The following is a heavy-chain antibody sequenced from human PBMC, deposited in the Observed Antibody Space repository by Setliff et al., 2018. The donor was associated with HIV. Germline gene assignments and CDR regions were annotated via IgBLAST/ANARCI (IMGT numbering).Heavy chain of an antibody. V-gene: IGHV1-69*10. CDR3: ARAYFSVFIKYMDV. CDR1: GGTFSNYA. J-gene: IGHJ6*03. D-gene: IGHD2-21*01. CDR2: IIPMFGIA. Sequence: SVKVSCKASGGTFSNYAITWVRQAPGQGLEWMGGIIPMFGIATPAQKFQGRVTITADTSTGTSYMELSSLRSEDTAVYYCARAYFSVFIKYMDVWGKGTTVTVSS.